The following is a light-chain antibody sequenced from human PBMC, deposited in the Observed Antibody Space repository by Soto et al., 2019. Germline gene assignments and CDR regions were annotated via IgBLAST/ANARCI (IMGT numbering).Light chain of an antibody. J-gene: IGLJ1*01. V-gene: IGLV2-14*01. CDR3: SLYTSSSTYV. CDR1: SSDVGAYDY. Sequence: QSALTQPASVSGSPGQSIAISCTGTSSDVGAYDYVSWYQQHPGKAPKVMIYDVSNRPSGVSNRFSGSKSDNTASLTISGLQAEDEADYYCSLYTSSSTYVFGTGTKLTVL. CDR2: DVS.